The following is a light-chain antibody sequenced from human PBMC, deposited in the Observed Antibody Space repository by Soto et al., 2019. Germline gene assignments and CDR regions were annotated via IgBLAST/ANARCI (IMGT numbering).Light chain of an antibody. CDR1: QSLLHSNGYNY. J-gene: IGKJ1*01. V-gene: IGKV2-28*01. CDR2: LGS. Sequence: DSVMTPSPLSLSVTPGEPASISCRSSQSLLHSNGYNYLDWYLQKPGQSPQLLIYLGSNRASGVPDRFSGSGSGTDFTLKISRVEAEDVGVYYCMQALQTLRTFGQGTKVEIK. CDR3: MQALQTLRT.